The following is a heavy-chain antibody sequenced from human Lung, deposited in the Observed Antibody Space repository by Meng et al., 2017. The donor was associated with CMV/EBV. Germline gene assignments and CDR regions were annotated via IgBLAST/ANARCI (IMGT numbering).Heavy chain of an antibody. CDR1: GYSFTTYA. V-gene: IGHV1-3*01. Sequence: QVKVVQSGGEVKKPGASGKVSCKASGYSFTTYAMHWVRQAPGQRLEWMGWINAGNGNTKYSEKFQSRVTITRDTAASTAYMELSSLRSEDTAVYYCARTGCSSSSCYDYWGQGTLVTVSS. D-gene: IGHD2-2*01. CDR3: ARTGCSSSSCYDY. J-gene: IGHJ4*02. CDR2: INAGNGNT.